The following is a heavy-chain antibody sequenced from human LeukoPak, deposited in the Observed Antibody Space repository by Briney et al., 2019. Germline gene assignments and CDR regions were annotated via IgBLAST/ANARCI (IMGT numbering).Heavy chain of an antibody. Sequence: SETLSLTCTVSGGSISSYYWSWIRQPPGKGLEWIGYIYTSGSTNYNPSLKSRVTISVDTSKNLFSLKLSSVTAADTAVYYCARLIAAAVADWFDPWGQGTLVTVSS. J-gene: IGHJ5*02. V-gene: IGHV4-4*09. CDR1: GGSISSYY. CDR3: ARLIAAAVADWFDP. CDR2: IYTSGST. D-gene: IGHD6-13*01.